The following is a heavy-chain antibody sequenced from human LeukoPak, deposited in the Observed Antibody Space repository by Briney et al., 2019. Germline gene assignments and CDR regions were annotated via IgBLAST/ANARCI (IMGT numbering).Heavy chain of an antibody. J-gene: IGHJ5*02. V-gene: IGHV3-23*01. Sequence: QPGGSLRLSCTASGFTFSSYAMSWVRQAPGKGPEWVSAISGSGGSTYYADSVKGRFTISRDNSKNTLYLQMNSLRAEDTAVYYCAKSQWNSGYDYTDWFDPWGQGTLVTVSS. D-gene: IGHD5-12*01. CDR2: ISGSGGST. CDR1: GFTFSSYA. CDR3: AKSQWNSGYDYTDWFDP.